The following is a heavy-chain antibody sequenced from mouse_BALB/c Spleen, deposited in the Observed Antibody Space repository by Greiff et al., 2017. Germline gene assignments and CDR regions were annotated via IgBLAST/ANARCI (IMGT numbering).Heavy chain of an antibody. CDR1: GYTFTSYW. J-gene: IGHJ2*01. CDR2: INPSNGRT. Sequence: QVQLKQPGAELVKPGASVKRSCKVSGYTFTSYWMPWVKQRPGQGLEWIGEINPSNGRTNYNEKFKSKATLTVDKSSSTAYMQLSSLTSEDSAVYYCARDGNLYYFDYWGQGTTLTVSS. V-gene: IGHV1S81*02. D-gene: IGHD2-1*01. CDR3: ARDGNLYYFDY.